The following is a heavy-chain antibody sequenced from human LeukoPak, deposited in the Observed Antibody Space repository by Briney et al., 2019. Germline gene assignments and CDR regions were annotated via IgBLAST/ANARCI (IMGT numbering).Heavy chain of an antibody. Sequence: ASVKVSCKASGYTFTGYYMHWVRQAPGQGLEWMGWINPNSGGTNYAQKFQGRVTMTRDTSISTAYMELSRLRSDDTAVYYCARVVGVLWFGELPYYFDYWGQGTLVTVSS. CDR3: ARVVGVLWFGELPYYFDY. V-gene: IGHV1-2*02. D-gene: IGHD3-10*01. J-gene: IGHJ4*02. CDR2: INPNSGGT. CDR1: GYTFTGYY.